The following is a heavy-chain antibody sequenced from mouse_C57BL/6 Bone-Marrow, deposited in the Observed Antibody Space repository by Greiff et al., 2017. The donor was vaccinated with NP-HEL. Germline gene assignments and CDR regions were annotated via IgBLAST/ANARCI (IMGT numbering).Heavy chain of an antibody. Sequence: EVQLHQSGPELVKPGASVKISCKASGYTFTDYYMNWVKQSHGKSLEWRGDLNPNNGGTSYNQKFKGKATLTVDKSSSTAYMELRSLTSEDSAVYYCAKTAQATIDYWGQGTTLTVSS. CDR1: GYTFTDYY. CDR2: LNPNNGGT. D-gene: IGHD3-2*02. V-gene: IGHV1-26*01. CDR3: AKTAQATIDY. J-gene: IGHJ2*01.